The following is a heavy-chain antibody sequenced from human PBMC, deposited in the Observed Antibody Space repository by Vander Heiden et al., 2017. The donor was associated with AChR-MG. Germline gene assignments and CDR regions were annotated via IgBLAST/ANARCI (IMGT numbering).Heavy chain of an antibody. Sequence: QVQLVESGGGVVQPGGSLSRSCAASGFTFSGYGMHWVRQDPGKGLEWVAFIRYDGSNKYYADSVKGRFTISRDNSKNTLYLQMNSLRAEDTAVYYCAKDLSTTIITAYFDYWGQGTLVTVSS. CDR3: AKDLSTTIITAYFDY. J-gene: IGHJ4*02. D-gene: IGHD3-9*01. CDR1: GFTFSGYG. CDR2: IRYDGSNK. V-gene: IGHV3-30*02.